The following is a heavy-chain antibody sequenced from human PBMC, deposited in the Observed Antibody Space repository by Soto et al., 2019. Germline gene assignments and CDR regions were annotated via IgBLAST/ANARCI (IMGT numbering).Heavy chain of an antibody. Sequence: QVQLQESGPGLVKPSETLSLTCTVSGGSISSYYWSWIRQPPGKGLEWIGYIYYSGSTNYNPSLKSRVPTSVDTSKNQFSLKLRSVTVADTAVYYCARVGGSGSTSYRWLMPVPLRAFYIWGQGKMVTVSS. CDR2: IYYSGST. V-gene: IGHV4-59*01. D-gene: IGHD2-2*01. CDR1: GGSISSYY. CDR3: ARVGGSGSTSYRWLMPVPLRAFYI. J-gene: IGHJ3*02.